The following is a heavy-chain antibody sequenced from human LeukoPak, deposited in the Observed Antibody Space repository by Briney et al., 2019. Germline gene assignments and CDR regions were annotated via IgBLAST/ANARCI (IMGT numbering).Heavy chain of an antibody. Sequence: GGSLRLSCAASGFTFDDYAMHWVRQAPGKGLEWVSLISGDGGSTYYADSVKGRFTISRDNSKNSLYLQMNSLRTEDTALYYCAKDKGVTIFGVVYYYMDVWGKGTMVTVSS. CDR1: GFTFDDYA. V-gene: IGHV3-43*02. CDR2: ISGDGGST. D-gene: IGHD3-3*01. J-gene: IGHJ6*03. CDR3: AKDKGVTIFGVVYYYMDV.